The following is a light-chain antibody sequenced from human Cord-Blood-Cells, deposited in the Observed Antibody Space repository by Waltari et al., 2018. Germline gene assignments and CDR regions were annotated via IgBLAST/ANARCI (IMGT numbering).Light chain of an antibody. J-gene: IGKJ3*01. CDR3: QQYYSYPLT. CDR2: AAS. CDR1: QGISSY. V-gene: IGKV1-8*01. Sequence: AIRMTQSTSSFSASTGDRVTITCRASQGISSYSAWYQQSLGKAPKLLIYAASTLQSGVPSRFSVSGSGRDFTLTISCMQSEDFATYYCQQYYSYPLTFGPGTTVDIK.